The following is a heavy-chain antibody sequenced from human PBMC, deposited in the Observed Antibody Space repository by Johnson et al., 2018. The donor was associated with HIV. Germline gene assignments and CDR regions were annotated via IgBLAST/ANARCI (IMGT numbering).Heavy chain of an antibody. J-gene: IGHJ3*02. CDR2: TSYDEIKK. CDR3: AKDLTYVISALDI. Sequence: QVQLVESGGVVVQPGGSLRLSCAASGFIFSDYAMHWVRLAPGKGLEWVAVTSYDEIKKNYADSVKGRFTISRDNSKNTLYLQMNSLTAEDTALYYCAKDLTYVISALDIWGQGTVVTVSS. V-gene: IGHV3-30*04. D-gene: IGHD3-10*02. CDR1: GFIFSDYA.